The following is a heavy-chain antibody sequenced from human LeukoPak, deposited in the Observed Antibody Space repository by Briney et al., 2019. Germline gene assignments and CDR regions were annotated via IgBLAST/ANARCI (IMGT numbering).Heavy chain of an antibody. D-gene: IGHD1-26*01. J-gene: IGHJ4*02. CDR3: AKGKKEWELLPTTFDY. V-gene: IGHV3-23*01. CDR1: GFTFSSYA. Sequence: GGSLRLSCAASGFTFSSYAMSWVRQAPGKGLEWVSAISGSGGSTYYADSVKGRFTISRDNSKNTLYLQMNSLRAEDTAVYYRAKGKKEWELLPTTFDYWGQGTLVTASS. CDR2: ISGSGGST.